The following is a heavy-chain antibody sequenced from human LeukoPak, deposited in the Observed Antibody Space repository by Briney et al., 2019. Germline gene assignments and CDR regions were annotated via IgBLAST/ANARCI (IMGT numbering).Heavy chain of an antibody. CDR1: GFTFSDYY. D-gene: IGHD4-23*01. CDR2: ISCSGSTI. V-gene: IGHV3-11*04. J-gene: IGHJ4*02. CDR3: ARDYHGNYYFDY. Sequence: GGSLRLSCAASGFTFSDYYMSWIRQAPGKGPEGVSYISCSGSTIYYADSVKGRFTISRDNAKNSLYLQMNSLRAEDTAVYYCARDYHGNYYFDYWGQGTLVTVSS.